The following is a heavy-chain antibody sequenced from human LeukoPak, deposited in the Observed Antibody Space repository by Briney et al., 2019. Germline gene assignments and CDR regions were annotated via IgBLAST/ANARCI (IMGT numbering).Heavy chain of an antibody. V-gene: IGHV3-48*01. D-gene: IGHD1-26*01. J-gene: IGHJ4*02. CDR1: GFTFSAYS. Sequence: GSLRLSCTASGFTFSAYSMNWVRQAPGKGLERVSYTSGSSSAIFYTDSVKGRFTISRDNAKNSLYLQMNSLRAEDTAVYYCAREILGQPPHYFDSWGQGTLVTVSS. CDR3: AREILGQPPHYFDS. CDR2: TSGSSSAI.